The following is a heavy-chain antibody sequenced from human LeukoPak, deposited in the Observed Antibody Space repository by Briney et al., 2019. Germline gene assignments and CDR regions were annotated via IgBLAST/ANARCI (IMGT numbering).Heavy chain of an antibody. V-gene: IGHV3-30*03. Sequence: GRSLRLSCAASGFTFSSYGMHWVRQAPGKGLEWVAVISYDGSNKYYADSVKGRFTISRDNAKNSLYLQMNSLRAEDTAVYYCARVGLGSCYNIDQWGQGTPVSVSS. CDR1: GFTFSSYG. CDR2: ISYDGSNK. D-gene: IGHD3-10*01. J-gene: IGHJ4*02. CDR3: ARVGLGSCYNIDQ.